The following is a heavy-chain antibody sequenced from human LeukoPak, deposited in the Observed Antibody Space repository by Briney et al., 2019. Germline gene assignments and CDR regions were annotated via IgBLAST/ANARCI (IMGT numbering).Heavy chain of an antibody. CDR3: ARVSYCVSNSCHYYYMDV. J-gene: IGHJ6*03. Sequence: GGSLRLSCAASGFTFSSYWMSWVRQAPGKGLEWVANIKQDGSEKYYVDSVKGRFTISRDNAKNSLYLQMSSLRAEDSAVYYCARVSYCVSNSCHYYYMDVWGKGTTVTISS. CDR2: IKQDGSEK. CDR1: GFTFSSYW. V-gene: IGHV3-7*01. D-gene: IGHD2-21*01.